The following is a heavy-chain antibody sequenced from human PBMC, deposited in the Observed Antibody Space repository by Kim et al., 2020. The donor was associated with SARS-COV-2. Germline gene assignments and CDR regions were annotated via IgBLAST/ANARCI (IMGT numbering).Heavy chain of an antibody. CDR1: GYTFTSYG. CDR2: ISAYNGNT. D-gene: IGHD6-13*01. Sequence: ASVKVSCKASGYTFTSYGISWVRQAPGQGLEWMGWISAYNGNTNYAQKLQGRVTMTTDTSTSTAYMELRSLRSDDTAVYYCARDLYLAAAGTAAVDYWGQGTLVTVSS. J-gene: IGHJ4*02. V-gene: IGHV1-18*01. CDR3: ARDLYLAAAGTAAVDY.